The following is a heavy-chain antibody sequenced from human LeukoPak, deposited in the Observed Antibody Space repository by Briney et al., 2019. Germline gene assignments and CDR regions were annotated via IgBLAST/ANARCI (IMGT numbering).Heavy chain of an antibody. D-gene: IGHD6-19*01. V-gene: IGHV3-23*01. J-gene: IGHJ4*02. CDR2: ISGSGGST. Sequence: GGSLRLSCVVSGFTFSTSAMSWVRQAPGKGLEWVSGISGSGGSTYYADSVNGRFTISRDNSKSTLYLQMHSLRAGDTAVYYCAKASSSGSYGVYYFDCWGQGTLVTVSS. CDR3: AKASSSGSYGVYYFDC. CDR1: GFTFSTSA.